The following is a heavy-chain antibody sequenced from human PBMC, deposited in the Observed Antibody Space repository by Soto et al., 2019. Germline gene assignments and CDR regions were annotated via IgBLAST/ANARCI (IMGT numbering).Heavy chain of an antibody. D-gene: IGHD2-15*01. V-gene: IGHV1-69*01. CDR3: ARVIRYCSGGSCYPPQYYFDY. Sequence: QVQLVQSGAEVKKPGSSVKVSCKASGGTFSSYAISWVRQAPGQGLEWMGGIIPIFGTANYAQKFQGRVTITADETTSTAYMELSSLRSEDTAVYYCARVIRYCSGGSCYPPQYYFDYWRQGTLVTVSS. CDR2: IIPIFGTA. J-gene: IGHJ4*02. CDR1: GGTFSSYA.